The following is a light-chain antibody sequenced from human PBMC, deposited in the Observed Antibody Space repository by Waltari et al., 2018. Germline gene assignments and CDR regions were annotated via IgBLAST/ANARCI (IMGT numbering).Light chain of an antibody. CDR2: MAS. Sequence: DTQMTQSPSTLSASVGDRVTIPCRASQSVGTWLAWYQQKPGKAPKLLIYMASRLDSGVPSRFSGSGSGTDFTLTISSLQPDDFATYSCQQYSSFSTFGQGTKV. CDR1: QSVGTW. J-gene: IGKJ2*01. CDR3: QQYSSFST. V-gene: IGKV1-5*03.